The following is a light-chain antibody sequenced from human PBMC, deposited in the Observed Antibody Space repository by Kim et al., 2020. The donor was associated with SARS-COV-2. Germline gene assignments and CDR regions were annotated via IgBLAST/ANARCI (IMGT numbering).Light chain of an antibody. J-gene: IGLJ3*02. CDR1: NIGSKS. Sequence: KTAKITCGVNNIGSKSVHWYQQKPGQAPVLVIYYDSDRPSGIPERFSGSNSGNTATLTISRVEAGDEADYYCQVWDSSSDHPNGVFGGGTRLTVL. CDR2: YDS. CDR3: QVWDSSSDHPNGV. V-gene: IGLV3-21*04.